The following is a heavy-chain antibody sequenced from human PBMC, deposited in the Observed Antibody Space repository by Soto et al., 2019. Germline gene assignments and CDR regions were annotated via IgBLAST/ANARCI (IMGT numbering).Heavy chain of an antibody. CDR1: GFTFTRYS. CDR2: ISSTTNYI. J-gene: IGHJ4*01. V-gene: IGHV3-21*06. Sequence: PGGSLRLSCAASGFTFTRYSMNWVRQAPGKGLEWVPSISSTTNYIYYGDSMKGRFTISRDNAKNSLYLEMNSLRAEDTAVYYCARESEDLTSNFDYWGHGTLVTVSS. CDR3: ARESEDLTSNFDY.